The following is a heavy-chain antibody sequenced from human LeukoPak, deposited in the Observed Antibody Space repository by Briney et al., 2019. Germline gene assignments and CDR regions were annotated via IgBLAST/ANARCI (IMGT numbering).Heavy chain of an antibody. Sequence: SETLSLTCTVSGGSISSSSYYWGWIRQPPGKGLEWIGSIYYSGTTYYNPSLKSRVTISVDTSKNQFSLKMSFVTAADTAVYYCARQGRNYAWFDPWGQGTPVTVSS. CDR1: GGSISSSSYY. D-gene: IGHD1-26*01. J-gene: IGHJ5*02. CDR3: ARQGRNYAWFDP. CDR2: IYYSGTT. V-gene: IGHV4-39*01.